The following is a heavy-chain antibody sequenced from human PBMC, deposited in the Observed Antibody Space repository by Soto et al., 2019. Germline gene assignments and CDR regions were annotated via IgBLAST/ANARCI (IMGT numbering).Heavy chain of an antibody. V-gene: IGHV3-23*01. Sequence: EEQLLESGGGLAQPGGSLRLSCAASGFTFRGDAMSWVRQAPGKGPEWVSGISGSGDSTYHAKSVKGRFIISRDNSKNTVYLEINSLRAEGTAVYYCAKADGASHSPFDCWGQGTLVAVSS. CDR3: AKADGASHSPFDC. J-gene: IGHJ4*02. D-gene: IGHD2-8*01. CDR1: GFTFRGDA. CDR2: ISGSGDST.